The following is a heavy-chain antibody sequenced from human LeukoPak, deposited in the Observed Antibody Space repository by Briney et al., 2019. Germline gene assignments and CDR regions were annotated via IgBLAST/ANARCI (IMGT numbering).Heavy chain of an antibody. J-gene: IGHJ4*02. D-gene: IGHD3-22*01. CDR2: ISSSSNYI. Sequence: PGGSLSLSCAASGFTLGTHCMTWVRQAPGKGLEWVSSISSSSNYIHYADSVKGRFTISRDNAENSLYLQMNGLRAEDTAMYYCVRSQGGYYYDSSGYYQGPLDYWGQGTLVTVSS. V-gene: IGHV3-21*01. CDR1: GFTLGTHC. CDR3: VRSQGGYYYDSSGYYQGPLDY.